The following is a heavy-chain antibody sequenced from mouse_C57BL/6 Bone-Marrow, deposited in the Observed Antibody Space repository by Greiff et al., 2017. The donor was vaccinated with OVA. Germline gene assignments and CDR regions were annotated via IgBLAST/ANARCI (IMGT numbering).Heavy chain of an antibody. J-gene: IGHJ2*01. CDR3: ASYYYYGSSFDY. Sequence: VKLMESGAELARPGASVTLSCKASCYTFTSSGISWVKQRTGQGLEWIGEIYPRSGNTYYNEKFKGKATLTADKSSSTAYMELRSLTSEDSAVYFCASYYYYGSSFDYWGQGTTLTVSS. V-gene: IGHV1-81*01. D-gene: IGHD1-1*01. CDR2: IYPRSGNT. CDR1: CYTFTSSG.